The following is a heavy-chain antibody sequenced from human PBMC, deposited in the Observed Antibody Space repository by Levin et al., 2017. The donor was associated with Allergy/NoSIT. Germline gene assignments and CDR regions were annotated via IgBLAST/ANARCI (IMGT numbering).Heavy chain of an antibody. Sequence: LSLTCAASGFTVSSNYMSWVRQAPGKGLEWVSVIYSGGSTYYADSVKGRFTISRDNSKNTLYLQMNSLRAEDTAVYYCARVNSGYSSGWYLVGYFDYWGQGTLVTVSS. J-gene: IGHJ4*02. CDR3: ARVNSGYSSGWYLVGYFDY. V-gene: IGHV3-53*01. CDR2: IYSGGST. D-gene: IGHD6-19*01. CDR1: GFTVSSNY.